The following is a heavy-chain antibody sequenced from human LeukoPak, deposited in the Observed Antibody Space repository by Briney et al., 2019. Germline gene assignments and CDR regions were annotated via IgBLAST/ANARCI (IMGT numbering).Heavy chain of an antibody. CDR1: GGSLSTYS. V-gene: IGHV4-59*01. CDR2: IYYGGTT. D-gene: IGHD4-23*01. Sequence: SETLSLTCSVSGGSLSTYSWSWVRQSPGKRLEWIGYIYYGGTTNCNPSLKSRVTISADTAKNQFSLRLRSVTAADTAIYYCARDTTVASGMQHWGQGTLVTVSS. CDR3: ARDTTVASGMQH. J-gene: IGHJ4*02.